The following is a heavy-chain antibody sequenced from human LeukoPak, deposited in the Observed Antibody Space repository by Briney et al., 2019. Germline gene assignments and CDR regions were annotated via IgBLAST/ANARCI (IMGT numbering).Heavy chain of an antibody. CDR2: ISAYNGNT. D-gene: IGHD5-18*01. CDR1: GYTFSSYG. Sequence: ASVTVSCKASGYTFSSYGISWVRQAPGQGLEWMGWISAYNGNTNYAQNLQGRVTMTTDTSTSTAYMELRSLRSDDTAVYYCARVLNAMVDYWGQGTLVTVSS. CDR3: ARVLNAMVDY. J-gene: IGHJ4*02. V-gene: IGHV1-18*01.